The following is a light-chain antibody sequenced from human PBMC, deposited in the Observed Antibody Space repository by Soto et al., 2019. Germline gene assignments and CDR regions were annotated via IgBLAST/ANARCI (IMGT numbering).Light chain of an antibody. J-gene: IGKJ3*01. Sequence: DIVLTQSPGTLSLSPGERATLSCRASQSVGSDYLAWYQQKPGQAPRLVIYAASTRATGIPDRFSGSGSGTDFNLTTSRLEPEDFAVYSCQQYVRSLPITFGPGTKVDIK. V-gene: IGKV3-20*01. CDR2: AAS. CDR1: QSVGSDY. CDR3: QQYVRSLPIT.